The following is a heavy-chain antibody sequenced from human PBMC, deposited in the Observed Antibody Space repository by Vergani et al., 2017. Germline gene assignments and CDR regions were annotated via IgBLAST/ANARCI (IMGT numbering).Heavy chain of an antibody. Sequence: QVQLQQWGAGLLKPSETLSLTCAVYGGSFSGYYWSWIRQPPGKGLEWIGSIYYSGSTYYNPSLKSRVTISVDTSKNQFSLKLSSVTAADTAVYYWARDFIAVAGSVGVDYWGQGTLVTVSS. V-gene: IGHV4-34*01. CDR1: GGSFSGYY. J-gene: IGHJ4*02. CDR3: ARDFIAVAGSVGVDY. CDR2: IYYSGST. D-gene: IGHD6-19*01.